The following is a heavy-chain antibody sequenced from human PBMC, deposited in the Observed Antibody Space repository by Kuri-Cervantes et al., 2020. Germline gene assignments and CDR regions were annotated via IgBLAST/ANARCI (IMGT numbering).Heavy chain of an antibody. CDR3: VRGGGY. CDR2: IYPGDSDV. J-gene: IGHJ4*02. CDR1: GYSFTNYW. Sequence: GESLKISCQGSGYSFTNYWIGWVRQMPGKGLEWTGLIYPGDSDVKYSPSFQGQVTISADKSISTAYLQWSSLQASDNAVYYCVRGGGYWGQGTLVTVSS. V-gene: IGHV5-51*01. D-gene: IGHD3-16*01.